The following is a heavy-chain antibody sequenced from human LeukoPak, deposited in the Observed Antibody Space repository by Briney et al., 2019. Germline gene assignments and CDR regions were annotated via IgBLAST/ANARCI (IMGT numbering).Heavy chain of an antibody. CDR3: ARRGYSYSDFDF. D-gene: IGHD5-18*01. CDR2: IYPGDSDT. J-gene: IGHJ4*02. V-gene: IGHV5-51*01. CDR1: GYSFTTYW. Sequence: GESLKISCKGSGYSFTTYWIGRVRQMPGKGLDWMGIIYPGDSDTRYSPSFRGQVTISADKSINTAYLQWSGLKASDTAMYYCARRGYSYSDFDFWGQGTLVTVSS.